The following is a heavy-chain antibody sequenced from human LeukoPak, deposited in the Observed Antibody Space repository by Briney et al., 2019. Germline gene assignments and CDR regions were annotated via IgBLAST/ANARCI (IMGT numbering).Heavy chain of an antibody. CDR3: LRITGSRLWWSPIARFAFDI. J-gene: IGHJ3*02. Sequence: GGSLRLSCAASGFTFSSYAMSWVRQAPGKGLERVSAISGSGGSTYYADSVKGRFTISRDNSKNTLYLQMNSLRAEDTAVCYCLRITGSRLWWSPIARFAFDIWGQGTMVTVSS. V-gene: IGHV3-23*01. CDR1: GFTFSSYA. CDR2: ISGSGGST. D-gene: IGHD4/OR15-4a*01.